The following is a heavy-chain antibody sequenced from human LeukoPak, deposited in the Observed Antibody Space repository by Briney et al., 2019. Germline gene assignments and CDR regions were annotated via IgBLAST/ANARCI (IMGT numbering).Heavy chain of an antibody. J-gene: IGHJ4*02. CDR1: GGSISSYY. D-gene: IGHD4-17*01. Sequence: SETLSLTCTVSGGSISSYYWSWIRQPPGKGLEWIGEINHSGSTNYNPSLKSRVTISVDTSKNQFSLKLSSVTAADTAVYYCARLLWGTVTTGFDYWGQGTLVTVSS. CDR2: INHSGST. CDR3: ARLLWGTVTTGFDY. V-gene: IGHV4-59*08.